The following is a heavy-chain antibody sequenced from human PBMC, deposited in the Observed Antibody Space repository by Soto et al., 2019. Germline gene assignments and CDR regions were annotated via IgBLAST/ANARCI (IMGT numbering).Heavy chain of an antibody. J-gene: IGHJ6*02. CDR3: ARGVYYYYYGMDV. CDR2: IYSGGST. V-gene: IGHV3-53*01. Sequence: GGSLRLSCAASGFTFSSYSMNWVRQAPGKGLEWVSVIYSGGSTYYADSVKGRFTISRDNSKNTLYLQMNSLRAEDTAVYYCARGVYYYYYGMDVWGQGTTVTVSS. D-gene: IGHD2-8*01. CDR1: GFTFSSYS.